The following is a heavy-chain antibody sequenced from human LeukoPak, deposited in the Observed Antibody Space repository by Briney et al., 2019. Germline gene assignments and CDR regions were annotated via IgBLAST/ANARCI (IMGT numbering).Heavy chain of an antibody. Sequence: ASVKLCCSSSGYTFNIYGNNMERQPPAQGLERVGLISAYNGNTNYAQNFQGRITLTTDTSTSTAFMDLTSLRFDDTAVYYCARDGRQWVPLNWFDPWGQGTLVIVSS. D-gene: IGHD6-19*01. CDR2: ISAYNGNT. CDR1: GYTFNIYG. CDR3: ARDGRQWVPLNWFDP. J-gene: IGHJ5*02. V-gene: IGHV1-18*04.